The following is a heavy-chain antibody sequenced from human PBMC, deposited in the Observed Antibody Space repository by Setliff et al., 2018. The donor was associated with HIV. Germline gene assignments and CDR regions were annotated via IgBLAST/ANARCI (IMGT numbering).Heavy chain of an antibody. J-gene: IGHJ4*02. CDR2: INHSGST. CDR1: GGSFSGYY. Sequence: SETLSLTCAVYGGSFSGYYWTWIRQPPGRGLEWIGEINHSGSTNYNPSLKSRVTISVDTSKNQFSLKLRSVTAADTAVYYCEVAGQWGQGTLVTVSS. CDR3: EVAGQ. V-gene: IGHV4-34*01. D-gene: IGHD6-19*01.